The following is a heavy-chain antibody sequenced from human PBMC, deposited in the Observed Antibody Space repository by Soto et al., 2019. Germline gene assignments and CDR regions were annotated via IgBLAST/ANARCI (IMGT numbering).Heavy chain of an antibody. Sequence: QVQLVQSGAEVKKPGASVKVSCKASGYTFTSYDSNWVRQATGQGLELMGWMNPNSGNTGYAQKFQGRVTMTRNTSISTAYMELSSLRSEDTAVYYCARGADSVRLLWCGEGGDYGMDVWGQGTTVTVSS. J-gene: IGHJ6*02. V-gene: IGHV1-8*01. D-gene: IGHD3-10*01. CDR1: GYTFTSYD. CDR2: MNPNSGNT. CDR3: ARGADSVRLLWCGEGGDYGMDV.